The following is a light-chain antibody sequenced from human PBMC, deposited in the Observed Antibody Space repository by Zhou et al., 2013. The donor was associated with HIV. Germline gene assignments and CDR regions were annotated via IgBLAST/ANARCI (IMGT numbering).Light chain of an antibody. Sequence: DIQMTQSPSSLSASVGDRVTITCRASQSISSYLNWYQQKPGKAPKLLIYAASSLQSGVPSRFSGSGYGTDFTLTISSLQPEDFATYYCQQYSSYPFTFGPGTKVDIK. V-gene: IGKV1-39*01. J-gene: IGKJ3*01. CDR1: QSISSY. CDR3: QQYSSYPFT. CDR2: AAS.